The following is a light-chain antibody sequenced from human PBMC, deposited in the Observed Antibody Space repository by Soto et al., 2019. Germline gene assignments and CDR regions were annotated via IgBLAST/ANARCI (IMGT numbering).Light chain of an antibody. CDR2: AAS. V-gene: IGKV1-39*01. CDR1: QGISSY. Sequence: DIQLTQSPSFLSASVGDRVTITCRASQGISSYLAWYQQEPGKAPKLLIYAASSLQSGVPSRFSGSGSGTHFTLTISSLQLEDFATYYCQQSFSTLVTFGQGTRLEIK. CDR3: QQSFSTLVT. J-gene: IGKJ5*01.